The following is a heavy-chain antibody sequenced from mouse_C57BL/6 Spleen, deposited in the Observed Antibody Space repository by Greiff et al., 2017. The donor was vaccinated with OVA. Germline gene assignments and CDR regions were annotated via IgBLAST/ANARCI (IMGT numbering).Heavy chain of an antibody. CDR2: IYPGDGDT. D-gene: IGHD1-1*01. V-gene: IGHV1-82*01. J-gene: IGHJ3*01. Sequence: QVQLKQSGPELVKPGASVKISCKASGYAFSSSWMNWVKQRPGKGLEWIGRIYPGDGDTNYNGKFKGKATLTADKSSSTAYMQLSSLTSEDSAVYFCASVNVATKAWFAYWGQGTLVTVSA. CDR3: ASVNVATKAWFAY. CDR1: GYAFSSSW.